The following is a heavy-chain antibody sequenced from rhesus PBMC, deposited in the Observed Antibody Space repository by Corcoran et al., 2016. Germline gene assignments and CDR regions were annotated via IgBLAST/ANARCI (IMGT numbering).Heavy chain of an antibody. V-gene: IGHV4S7*01. Sequence: QVQLQESGPGLVKPSETLSLTCAVSGGSISDSYYWNWIRQPPGKGLEWIGNLYGSNWITYYNPSLKSRLTISKNTSKNQFSLKLSSVTAADTAVYYCARRNIWTGYYGYWGQGVLVTVSS. D-gene: IGHD3-3*01. J-gene: IGHJ4*01. CDR2: LYGSNWIT. CDR1: GGSISDSYY. CDR3: ARRNIWTGYYGY.